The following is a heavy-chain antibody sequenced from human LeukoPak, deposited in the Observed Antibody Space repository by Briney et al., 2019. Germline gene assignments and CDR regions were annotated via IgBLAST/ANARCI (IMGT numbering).Heavy chain of an antibody. D-gene: IGHD3-22*01. V-gene: IGHV3-53*01. Sequence: GGSQRLSCAASGFTVDSNYLSWVRQAPGKGLEWVSTIYTGGNTYYAASVKGRFTISRDFSKNTVFLHMNSLRAEDTAMYYCARGDDSGYYDYFDYWGQGALVTVSS. J-gene: IGHJ4*02. CDR2: IYTGGNT. CDR3: ARGDDSGYYDYFDY. CDR1: GFTVDSNY.